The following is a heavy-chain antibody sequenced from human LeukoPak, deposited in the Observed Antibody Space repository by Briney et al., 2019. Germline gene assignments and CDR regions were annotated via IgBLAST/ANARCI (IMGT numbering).Heavy chain of an antibody. D-gene: IGHD3-10*01. J-gene: IGHJ4*02. Sequence: SETLSLTCTVSSGSVTSYYWNWIRQPAGKGLEWVRRIYNSGNTWYNPSLQSRVSMSIDTSKNQFSLSLASVTAADAAVYYCARDIGNYYGSVYHYYFDFWGQGIVVSVSS. V-gene: IGHV4-4*07. CDR3: ARDIGNYYGSVYHYYFDF. CDR1: SGSVTSYY. CDR2: IYNSGNT.